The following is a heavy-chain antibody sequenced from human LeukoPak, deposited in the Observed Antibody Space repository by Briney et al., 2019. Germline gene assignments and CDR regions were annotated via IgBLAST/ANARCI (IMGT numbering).Heavy chain of an antibody. CDR2: TYSGGSS. V-gene: IGHV3-66*01. CDR3: ARTPDAFDI. Sequence: GGSLRLSCVASGLTVNSNYISWVRQAPGKGLEWVSLTYSGGSSYYADSVKGRFTISRDIPKNTLYLQMNSLSAEDTAVYYCARTPDAFDIWGQGTLVTVSS. CDR1: GLTVNSNY. J-gene: IGHJ3*02.